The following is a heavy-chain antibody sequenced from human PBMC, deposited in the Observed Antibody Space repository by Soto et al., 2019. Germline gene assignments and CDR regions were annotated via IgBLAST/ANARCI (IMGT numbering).Heavy chain of an antibody. Sequence: PSETLSLTCTVSGGSISSYYWSWIRQPPGKGLEWIGYIYYSGSTNYNPSLKSRVTISVDTSKNQFSLKLSSVTAADTAVYYCASILGEGDGPGDHWNYYYMDVWGKGTTVTVSS. V-gene: IGHV4-59*01. CDR1: GGSISSYY. CDR3: ASILGEGDGPGDHWNYYYMDV. J-gene: IGHJ6*03. CDR2: IYYSGST. D-gene: IGHD3-10*01.